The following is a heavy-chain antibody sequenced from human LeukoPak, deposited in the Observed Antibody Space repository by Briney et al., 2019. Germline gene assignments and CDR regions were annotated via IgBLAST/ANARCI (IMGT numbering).Heavy chain of an antibody. CDR3: ARNGDFWSGYYLYWYFDL. Sequence: SETLSLTCTVSGGSISSSSYYWGWIRQPPGKGLEWIGSIYYSGSTNYNPSLKSRVTISVDTSKNQFSLKLSSVTAADTAVYYCARNGDFWSGYYLYWYFDLWGRGTLVTVSS. J-gene: IGHJ2*01. CDR2: IYYSGST. V-gene: IGHV4-39*07. D-gene: IGHD3-3*01. CDR1: GGSISSSSYY.